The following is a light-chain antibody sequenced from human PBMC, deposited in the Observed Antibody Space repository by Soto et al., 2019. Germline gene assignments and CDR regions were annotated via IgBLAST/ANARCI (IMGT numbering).Light chain of an antibody. CDR2: RAS. CDR3: QQYGNGPRT. Sequence: EIVMTQSPATLSVSPGERATLSCRASQSINSNLAWYQQKPGQAPRLLIYRASTRATNIPARFSGSGSGTEFTLTISSLQSEDCAVYYCQQYGNGPRTFGQGTKVEIK. V-gene: IGKV3-15*01. J-gene: IGKJ1*01. CDR1: QSINSN.